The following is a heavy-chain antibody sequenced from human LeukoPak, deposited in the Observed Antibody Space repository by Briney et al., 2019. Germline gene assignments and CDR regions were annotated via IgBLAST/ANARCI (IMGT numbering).Heavy chain of an antibody. J-gene: IGHJ6*03. D-gene: IGHD1-26*01. Sequence: ASVKVSCKASGYTFTNYAMHWVRQAPGQRLEWMGWVNAGNGNTKYSQEFQGRVTITTDTSASIAYMELSSLRSEDMAVYYCARGGATIDYYYMDVWGKGTTVTVSS. CDR1: GYTFTNYA. CDR3: ARGGATIDYYYMDV. V-gene: IGHV1-3*03. CDR2: VNAGNGNT.